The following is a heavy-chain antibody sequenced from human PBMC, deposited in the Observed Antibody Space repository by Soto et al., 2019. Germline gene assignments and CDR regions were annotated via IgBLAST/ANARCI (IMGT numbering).Heavy chain of an antibody. CDR2: ISYDGTKK. Sequence: GGSLRLSCAASGFTFSNYGLHWVRQAPGKGLEWVAAISYDGTKKYYADSVKGRFTLSRDNSKNTLYLQMNSLRAGDTAVYYCAKGSYSGVYSDFDYWGQGSLVTSPQ. CDR1: GFTFSNYG. V-gene: IGHV3-30*18. J-gene: IGHJ4*02. CDR3: AKGSYSGVYSDFDY. D-gene: IGHD1-26*01.